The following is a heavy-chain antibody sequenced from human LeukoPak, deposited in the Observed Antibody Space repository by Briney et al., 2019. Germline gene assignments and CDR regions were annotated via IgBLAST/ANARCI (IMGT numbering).Heavy chain of an antibody. CDR2: IYYSGST. Sequence: PSETLSLACTVSGGSISSYYWSWIRQPPGKGLEWIGYIYYSGSTNYNPSLKSRVTISVDTSKNQFSLKLSSVTAADTAVYYCATIDCGDSRLGMDVWGQGTTVTVSS. V-gene: IGHV4-59*01. CDR3: ATIDCGDSRLGMDV. J-gene: IGHJ6*02. D-gene: IGHD4-17*01. CDR1: GGSISSYY.